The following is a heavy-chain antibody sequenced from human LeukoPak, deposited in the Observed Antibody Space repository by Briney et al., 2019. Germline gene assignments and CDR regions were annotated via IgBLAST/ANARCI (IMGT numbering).Heavy chain of an antibody. Sequence: GGSLRLSCAASGFTSSIYAMTWVRQAPGKGLEWLSSITGNSGNIYYADSVRGRFTISRDNSKNTLYLQMNSLRAEDTAVYYCAKDRGYSYGRFDYWGQGTLVTVSS. CDR2: ITGNSGNI. D-gene: IGHD5-18*01. V-gene: IGHV3-23*01. CDR1: GFTSSIYA. J-gene: IGHJ4*02. CDR3: AKDRGYSYGRFDY.